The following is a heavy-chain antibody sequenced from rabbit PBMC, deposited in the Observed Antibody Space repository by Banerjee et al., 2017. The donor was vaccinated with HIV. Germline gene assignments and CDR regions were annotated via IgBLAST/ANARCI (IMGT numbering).Heavy chain of an antibody. CDR2: IYVDSVANT. Sequence: QEQLEESGGDLVKPEGSLTLTCTASGFSFSSSYYMCWVRQAPGKGLEWIACIYVDSVANTYYANWAKGRFSISKTSSTTVTLQMTSLTAADTATYFCARDLAGITGWNFGLWGQGTLVTVS. V-gene: IGHV1S45*01. CDR1: GFSFSSSYY. J-gene: IGHJ3*01. CDR3: ARDLAGITGWNFGL. D-gene: IGHD4-1*01.